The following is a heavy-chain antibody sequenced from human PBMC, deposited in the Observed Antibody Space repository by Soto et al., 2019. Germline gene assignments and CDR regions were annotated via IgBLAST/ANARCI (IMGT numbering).Heavy chain of an antibody. CDR2: ISYDGSNK. Sequence: QVQLVESGGGVVQPGRSLRLSCAASGFTFSSFAMHWVRQAPGKGLEWVAVISYDGSNKYYADSVKGRFTISRDISKNTLYLQINSLRVEDTAVYYCARGDGPIAAAGHFDYWGQGTLVTVSS. V-gene: IGHV3-30-3*01. D-gene: IGHD6-13*01. CDR1: GFTFSSFA. J-gene: IGHJ4*02. CDR3: ARGDGPIAAAGHFDY.